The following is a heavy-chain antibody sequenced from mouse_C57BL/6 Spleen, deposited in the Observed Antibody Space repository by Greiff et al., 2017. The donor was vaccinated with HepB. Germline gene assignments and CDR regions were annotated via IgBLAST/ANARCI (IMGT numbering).Heavy chain of an antibody. V-gene: IGHV5-6*01. D-gene: IGHD1-1*01. CDR2: ISSGGSYT. CDR1: GFTFSSYG. CDR3: ARQILLRSMDY. J-gene: IGHJ4*01. Sequence: EVQGVESGGDLVKPGGSLKLSCAASGFTFSSYGMSWVRQTPDKRLEWVATISSGGSYTYYPDSVKGRFTISRDNAKNTLYLQMSSLKSEDTAMYYCARQILLRSMDYWGQGTSVTVSS.